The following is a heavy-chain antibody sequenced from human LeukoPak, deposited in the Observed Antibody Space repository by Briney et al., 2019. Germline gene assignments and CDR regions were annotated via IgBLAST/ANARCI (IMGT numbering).Heavy chain of an antibody. CDR1: GGSIISGRYS. Sequence: SQTLSLTCAVSGGSIISGRYSWSWIRQPPGRGLELIGYSYHSGSTYYNPSLKSRVTISVDRSKNQFSLKLSSVTAADTAVYYCARARGATFSSTKYNWFDPWGQGTLVTVSS. CDR3: ARARGATFSSTKYNWFDP. CDR2: SYHSGST. J-gene: IGHJ5*02. D-gene: IGHD3-16*01. V-gene: IGHV4-30-2*01.